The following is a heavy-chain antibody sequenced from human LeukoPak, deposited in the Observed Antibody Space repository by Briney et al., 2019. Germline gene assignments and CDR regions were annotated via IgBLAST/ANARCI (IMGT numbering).Heavy chain of an antibody. V-gene: IGHV3-66*01. CDR3: ARDPYSGHYGNDYYYYMDV. J-gene: IGHJ6*03. Sequence: GGSLRLSCAASEFSVGSNYMTWVRQAPGKGLEWVSLIYSGGSTYYADSVKGRFTISRDNAKSSLYLQTNNLRAEDTAVYYCARDPYSGHYGNDYYYYMDVWGKGTTVTISS. CDR1: EFSVGSNY. CDR2: IYSGGST. D-gene: IGHD5-12*01.